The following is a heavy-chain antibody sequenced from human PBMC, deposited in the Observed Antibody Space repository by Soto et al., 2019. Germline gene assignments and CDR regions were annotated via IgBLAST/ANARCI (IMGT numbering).Heavy chain of an antibody. Sequence: GGSLRLSCAASGFTFSSYAMHWVRQAPGKGLEWVAVISYDGSNKYYADSVKGRFTISRDNSKNTLYLQMNSLRAGDTAVYYCARAYSSSSVLDYWGQGTLVTVSS. CDR1: GFTFSSYA. J-gene: IGHJ4*02. V-gene: IGHV3-30-3*01. CDR2: ISYDGSNK. CDR3: ARAYSSSSVLDY. D-gene: IGHD6-6*01.